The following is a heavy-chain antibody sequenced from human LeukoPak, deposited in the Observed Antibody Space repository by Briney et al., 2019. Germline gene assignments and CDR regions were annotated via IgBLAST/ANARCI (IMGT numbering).Heavy chain of an antibody. V-gene: IGHV3-21*01. Sequence: NPGGSLRLSCAASGFTFSSYSMNWVRQAPGKGLEWVSSISSSSSYIYYAGSVKGRFTISRDNAKNSLYLQMNSLRAEDTAVYYCARVEYMGSSPFDYWGQGTLVTVSS. J-gene: IGHJ4*02. D-gene: IGHD6-6*01. CDR2: ISSSSSYI. CDR3: ARVEYMGSSPFDY. CDR1: GFTFSSYS.